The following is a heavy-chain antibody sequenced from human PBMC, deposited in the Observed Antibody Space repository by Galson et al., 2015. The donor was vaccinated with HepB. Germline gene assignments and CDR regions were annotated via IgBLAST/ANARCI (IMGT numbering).Heavy chain of an antibody. Sequence: SVKVSCKVSGYTLTELSMHWVRQAPGKGLEWMGGFDPEDGETIYAQKFQGRVTMSEDTSTDTAYMELSSLRSEDTAVYYCATDPHGNWNYAGYWGQGTLVTVSS. D-gene: IGHD1-1*01. CDR2: FDPEDGET. CDR1: GYTLTELS. V-gene: IGHV1-24*01. J-gene: IGHJ4*02. CDR3: ATDPHGNWNYAGY.